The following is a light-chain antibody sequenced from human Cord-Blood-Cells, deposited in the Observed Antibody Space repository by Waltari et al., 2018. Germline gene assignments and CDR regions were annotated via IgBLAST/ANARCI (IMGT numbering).Light chain of an antibody. Sequence: IVLTQSPATLSLSPGDSATLSCRASQRVSNYLAWYPQKPGQAPRLLISDASNRAPGIPARFSGSGSGKDFTLTISSLEPEDFAVYYCQQRSNIFTFGPGTKVDIK. J-gene: IGKJ3*01. CDR1: QRVSNY. V-gene: IGKV3-11*01. CDR2: DAS. CDR3: QQRSNIFT.